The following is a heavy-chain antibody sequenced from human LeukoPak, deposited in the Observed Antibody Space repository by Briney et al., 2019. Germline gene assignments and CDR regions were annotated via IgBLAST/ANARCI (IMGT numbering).Heavy chain of an antibody. D-gene: IGHD2-15*01. J-gene: IGHJ4*02. V-gene: IGHV4-4*07. CDR3: AREGRSSTPGY. Sequence: PSETLSLTCSVSGGSITSCYWSWVRQPAGKGLEWIGRISACWSTNYNPSLESRITMSVATSKNQFSLKLASVTAADTAIYYCAREGRSSTPGYWGQGTLVTVSS. CDR2: ISACWST. CDR1: GGSITSCY.